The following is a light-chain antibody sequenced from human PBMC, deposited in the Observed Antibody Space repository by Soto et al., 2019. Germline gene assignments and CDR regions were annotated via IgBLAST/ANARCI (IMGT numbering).Light chain of an antibody. Sequence: QSALTQSASVSGAPGQSITISCTGTSSDVGNYNFVSWYQHHAGTAPKLIIYQVTNRPSGVSDRFSGSKSGDTASLTISGLXAEDEADYYCTSYTAFSTDILFGGGTKVTVL. CDR1: SSDVGNYNF. CDR3: TSYTAFSTDIL. V-gene: IGLV2-14*01. CDR2: QVT. J-gene: IGLJ2*01.